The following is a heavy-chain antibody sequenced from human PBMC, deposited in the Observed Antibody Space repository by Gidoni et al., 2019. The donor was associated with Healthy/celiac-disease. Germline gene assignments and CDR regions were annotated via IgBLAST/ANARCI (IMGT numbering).Heavy chain of an antibody. V-gene: IGHV4-34*01. Sequence: QVQLQQWGAGLLKPSETLSLTCAVYGGSFSGYYWSWIRQPPGKGLEWIGEINHSGSTNYNPSLKSRVTISVDTSKNQFSLKLSSVTAADTAVYYCARGDSSGWYESFDYWGQGTLVTVSS. CDR2: INHSGST. J-gene: IGHJ4*02. CDR3: ARGDSSGWYESFDY. D-gene: IGHD6-19*01. CDR1: GGSFSGYY.